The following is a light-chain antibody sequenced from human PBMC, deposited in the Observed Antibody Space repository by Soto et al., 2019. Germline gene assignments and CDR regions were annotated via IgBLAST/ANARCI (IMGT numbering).Light chain of an antibody. J-gene: IGKJ5*01. Sequence: DIQMTQSPSTLSGSVGDRVTITCRASQTISSWLAWYQQKPGKAPKLLIYKASTLESGVPSRFSGSGSGTEFTLTISSLQSEDFAVYYCQQYNNWLSITFGQGTRLEIK. CDR3: QQYNNWLSIT. CDR2: KAS. CDR1: QTISSW. V-gene: IGKV1-5*03.